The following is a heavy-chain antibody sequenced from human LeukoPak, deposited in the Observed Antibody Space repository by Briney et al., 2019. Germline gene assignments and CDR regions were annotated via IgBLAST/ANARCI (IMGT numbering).Heavy chain of an antibody. J-gene: IGHJ3*02. Sequence: SETLSLTCTVSGGSISSSSYYWSWIRQHPGKGLEWIGYIYYSGSTYYNPSLKSRVTISVDTSKNQFSLKLSSVTAADTAVYYCARVPPYYYDSSAKGDDAFDIWGQGTMVTVSS. CDR3: ARVPPYYYDSSAKGDDAFDI. CDR1: GGSISSSSYY. CDR2: IYYSGST. D-gene: IGHD3-22*01. V-gene: IGHV4-31*03.